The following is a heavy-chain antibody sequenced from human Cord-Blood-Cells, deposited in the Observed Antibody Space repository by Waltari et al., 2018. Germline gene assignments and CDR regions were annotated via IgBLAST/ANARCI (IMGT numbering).Heavy chain of an antibody. CDR3: ARFGRSKAMGARLSSWFDP. CDR2: INAGNGNT. D-gene: IGHD1-26*01. J-gene: IGHJ5*02. Sequence: QVQLVQSGAEVKKPGASVKVSCKASGYTFTSYAMHWVRQAPGQRLEWMGWINAGNGNTKYSQKFQGRVTITRDTSASTAYIELSSLRSEDTAVYYCARFGRSKAMGARLSSWFDPWGQGTLVTVSS. CDR1: GYTFTSYA. V-gene: IGHV1-3*01.